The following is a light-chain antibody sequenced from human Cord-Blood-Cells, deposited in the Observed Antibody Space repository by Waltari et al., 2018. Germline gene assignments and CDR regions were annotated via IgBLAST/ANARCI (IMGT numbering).Light chain of an antibody. CDR3: QQSYSTPNT. J-gene: IGKJ2*01. V-gene: IGKV1-39*01. CDR1: QSISSY. CDR2: AAS. Sequence: DIQMTQSPSSLSASVGDRVTITCRASQSISSYLNWYQQKPGKAPKLLIYAASSLQSGVPSRFSGSGAGTDFTLTISRLQPEEFATYYCQQSYSTPNTFGQGTKLEIK.